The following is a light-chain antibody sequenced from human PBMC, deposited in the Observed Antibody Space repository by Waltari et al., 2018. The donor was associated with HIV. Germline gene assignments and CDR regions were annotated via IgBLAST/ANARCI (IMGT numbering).Light chain of an antibody. Sequence: QPVLTQPPSASGTPGPMVIIPCSGSSSNIARHAVSWYQHLPGATPTLLIFGNNQRSSGVPDRFSGSKSATSASLAISGLRSVDEADYSCAAWDDSLDGPVFGGGTKLTVL. V-gene: IGLV1-44*01. CDR1: SSNIARHA. J-gene: IGLJ2*01. CDR3: AAWDDSLDGPV. CDR2: GNN.